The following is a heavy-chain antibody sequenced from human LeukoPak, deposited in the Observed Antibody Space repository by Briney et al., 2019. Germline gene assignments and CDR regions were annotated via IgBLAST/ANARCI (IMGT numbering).Heavy chain of an antibody. CDR3: ARDGVAPGIYFDS. Sequence: GGSLRLSCAAYGFTFSYHWMSRVRQAPGKGEERVANINQDGSVQHCVDSVKGRFTISTDNAKNSLYLQMNSRRADDTAVYYCARDGVAPGIYFDSCGQGTLVTVSS. V-gene: IGHV3-7*01. CDR2: INQDGSVQ. CDR1: GFTFSYHW. D-gene: IGHD2-8*01. J-gene: IGHJ4*02.